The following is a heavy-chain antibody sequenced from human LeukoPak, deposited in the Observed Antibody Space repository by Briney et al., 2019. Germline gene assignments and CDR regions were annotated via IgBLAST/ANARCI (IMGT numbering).Heavy chain of an antibody. CDR3: ARAYPSIAVAVPNDY. V-gene: IGHV4-4*07. J-gene: IGHJ4*02. D-gene: IGHD6-19*01. Sequence: SETLSLTCTVSGGSISSYYWSWIRQPAGKGLEWIGRIYTSGSTNYNPSLKSRVTMSVDTSKNQFSLKLSSVTAADTAVYYCARAYPSIAVAVPNDYRGQGTLVTVSS. CDR2: IYTSGST. CDR1: GGSISSYY.